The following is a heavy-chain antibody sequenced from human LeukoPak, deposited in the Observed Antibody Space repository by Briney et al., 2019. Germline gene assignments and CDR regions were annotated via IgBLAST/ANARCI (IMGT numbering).Heavy chain of an antibody. V-gene: IGHV1-18*01. J-gene: IGHJ4*02. D-gene: IGHD3-10*01. CDR1: GYTFPNYG. CDR2: ISPYNGNT. CDR3: ARGQPNRLLWVGELLSNINPFDY. Sequence: EASVKVSCKASGYTFPNYGVTWVRQAPGQGLEWMGWISPYNGNTNYAQKLQGRVTMTTDTSTSTVYMELRTLISDDTAVYYCARGQPNRLLWVGELLSNINPFDYWGQGTLVTVSS.